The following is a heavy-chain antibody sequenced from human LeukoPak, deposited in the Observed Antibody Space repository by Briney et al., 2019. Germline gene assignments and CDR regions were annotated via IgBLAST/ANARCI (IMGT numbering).Heavy chain of an antibody. CDR3: ATFTTESSGYSFDY. CDR1: GFTFDDYA. Sequence: GGSLRLSCAASGFTFDDYALHWVRQAPGKGLEWVSLISGDGGSKYYADSVQGRFTISRDNSKNSQYLQMNSLRTEDTALYYCATFTTESSGYSFDYWGQGTLVTVSS. V-gene: IGHV3-43*02. CDR2: ISGDGGSK. D-gene: IGHD3-22*01. J-gene: IGHJ4*02.